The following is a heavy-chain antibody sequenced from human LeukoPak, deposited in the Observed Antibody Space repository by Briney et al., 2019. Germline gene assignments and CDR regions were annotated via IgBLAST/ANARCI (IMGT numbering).Heavy chain of an antibody. V-gene: IGHV4-59*01. CDR2: IYYSGST. CDR1: GGSISSYY. D-gene: IGHD3-10*01. CDR3: AREGYGSGSYLDNWFDP. Sequence: SETLSLTCTVSGGSISSYYWSWIRQPPGKGLEWIGYIYYSGSTNYKPSLKSRVTISVDTSKNHFSLKLSSVTAADTAVYYCAREGYGSGSYLDNWFDPWGQGTLVTVSS. J-gene: IGHJ5*02.